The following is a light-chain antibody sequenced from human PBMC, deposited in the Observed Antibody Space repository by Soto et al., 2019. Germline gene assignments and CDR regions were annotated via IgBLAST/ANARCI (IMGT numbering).Light chain of an antibody. J-gene: IGKJ1*01. V-gene: IGKV1-5*03. Sequence: DIRMTQSPSTLSASVGDRVTITCRASQSISSWLAWYQQKPGKAPKLLIYKASSLESGVPSRFSGSGSGTEFTPTISSLQPDDFATYYCQQFNNYPWTFGQGTKVEIK. CDR2: KAS. CDR1: QSISSW. CDR3: QQFNNYPWT.